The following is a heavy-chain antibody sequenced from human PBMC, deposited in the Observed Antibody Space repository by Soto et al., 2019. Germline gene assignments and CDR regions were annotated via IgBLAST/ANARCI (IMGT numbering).Heavy chain of an antibody. CDR1: GGSISSGDYY. V-gene: IGHV4-30-4*01. Sequence: SETLSLTCTVSGGSISSGDYYWSLLRQPPGKGLEWIGYIYYSGSTYYNPSLKSRVTISVDTSKNQFSLKLSSVTAADTAVYYCARVLSSAAVAGTPHFDYWGQGTLVTVSS. CDR2: IYYSGST. D-gene: IGHD6-19*01. CDR3: ARVLSSAAVAGTPHFDY. J-gene: IGHJ4*02.